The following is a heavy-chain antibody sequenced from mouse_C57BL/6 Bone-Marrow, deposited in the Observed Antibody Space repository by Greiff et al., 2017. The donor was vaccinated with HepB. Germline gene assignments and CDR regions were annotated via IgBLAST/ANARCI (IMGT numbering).Heavy chain of an antibody. D-gene: IGHD1-1*01. CDR3: TTGVYYYGSSYAY. CDR1: GYTFTSYW. CDR2: IYPGNSDT. V-gene: IGHV1-5*01. J-gene: IGHJ3*01. Sequence: EVQLQESGTVLARPGASVKMSCKTSGYTFTSYWMHWVKQRPGQGLEWIGAIYPGNSDTSYNQKFKGKAKLTAVTSASTAYMELSSLTNEDSAVYYCTTGVYYYGSSYAYWGQGTLVTVSA.